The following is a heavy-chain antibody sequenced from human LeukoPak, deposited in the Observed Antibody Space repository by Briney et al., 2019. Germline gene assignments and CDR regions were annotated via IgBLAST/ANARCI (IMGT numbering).Heavy chain of an antibody. J-gene: IGHJ3*01. V-gene: IGHV3-53*01. CDR2: TYNNGPT. CDR3: GRDPIPEF. Sequence: PGGSLRLSCAASGFTFSSYDMTWVRQAPGKGLEWVSVTYNNGPTYYADSVKGRFFISGDTSKNTLYLQMNSLRPEDTAVYYCGRDPIPEFWGQGTMVTVSP. D-gene: IGHD1-14*01. CDR1: GFTFSSYD.